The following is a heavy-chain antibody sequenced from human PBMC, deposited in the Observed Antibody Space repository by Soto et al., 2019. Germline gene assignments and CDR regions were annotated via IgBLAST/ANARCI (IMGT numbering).Heavy chain of an antibody. J-gene: IGHJ5*02. CDR3: ARGATP. CDR1: GASINDGLYY. V-gene: IGHV4-30-4*08. CDR2: ISYTGST. Sequence: AQVQESGPGLVKPSQTLSLTCTVSGASINDGLYYWSWIRQPPGKGLEWVGFISYTGSTTYNPSLKNRVIISKDTSKNLFSLTLSAVTAADTAVYYCARGATPWGQGTLVTVSS.